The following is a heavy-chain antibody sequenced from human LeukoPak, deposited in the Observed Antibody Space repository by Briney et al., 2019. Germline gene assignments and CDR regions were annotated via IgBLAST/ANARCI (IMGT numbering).Heavy chain of an antibody. CDR3: ARGPDEYCSTSSCSSFDY. V-gene: IGHV1-46*01. CDR1: GYTFTSYY. D-gene: IGHD2-2*01. J-gene: IGHJ4*02. Sequence: ASVKVSCKASGYTFTSYYMHWVRQAPGQGLEWMGIINPSGGSTSYAQKFQGRVTMTRDTSISTAYMEVSRLRSDDTAVYYCARGPDEYCSTSSCSSFDYWGQGSLVTVSS. CDR2: INPSGGST.